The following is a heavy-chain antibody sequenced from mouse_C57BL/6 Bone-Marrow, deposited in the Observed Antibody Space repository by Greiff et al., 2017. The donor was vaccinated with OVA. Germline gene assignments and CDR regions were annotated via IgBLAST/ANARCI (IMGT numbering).Heavy chain of an antibody. CDR2: IDPSVSYT. V-gene: IGHV1-69*01. Sequence: QVQLQQPGAELVMPGASVKLSCKASGYTFTSYWMPWGKQRPGQGLEWIGEIDPSVSYTNYNQKFKGKSTLTVDKSSSTAYMQLSSLTSEDSAVYYCAREGWFAYWGQGTLVTVSA. J-gene: IGHJ3*01. CDR3: AREGWFAY. CDR1: GYTFTSYW.